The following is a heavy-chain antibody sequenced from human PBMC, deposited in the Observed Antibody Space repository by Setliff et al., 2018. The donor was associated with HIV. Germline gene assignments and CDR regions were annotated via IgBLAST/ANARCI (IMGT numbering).Heavy chain of an antibody. Sequence: GGSLRLSCAASGFTFSSYAMHWVRQAPGKGLEWVAVISYDGSNKYYADSVKGRFTISRDNSKNTLYLQMNSLRAEDTAVYYCAREHVVVAANSYYYGMDVWGQGTTVTVSS. CDR3: AREHVVVAANSYYYGMDV. D-gene: IGHD2-15*01. CDR2: ISYDGSNK. CDR1: GFTFSSYA. V-gene: IGHV3-30-3*01. J-gene: IGHJ6*02.